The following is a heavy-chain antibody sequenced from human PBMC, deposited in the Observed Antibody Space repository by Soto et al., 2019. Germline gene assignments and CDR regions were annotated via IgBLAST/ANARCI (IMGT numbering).Heavy chain of an antibody. CDR2: ISAYNGNT. Sequence: QVPLVQSGAEVKKPGASVEVSCKSSGYIFSDYGITWVRQAPGQGLEWMGWISAYNGNTDYAQKFQDRLTLATDTSTSTAYMELRSLRSDDTALYYCARPVTSPDHLDIWGQGTMVTVSS. CDR1: GYIFSDYG. J-gene: IGHJ3*02. CDR3: ARPVTSPDHLDI. D-gene: IGHD4-4*01. V-gene: IGHV1-18*01.